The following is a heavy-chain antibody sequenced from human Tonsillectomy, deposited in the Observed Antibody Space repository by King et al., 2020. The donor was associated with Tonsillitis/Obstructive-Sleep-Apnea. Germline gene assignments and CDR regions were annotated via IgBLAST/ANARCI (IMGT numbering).Heavy chain of an antibody. CDR3: ARGAAAGMFDY. V-gene: IGHV4-34*01. J-gene: IGHJ4*02. CDR1: GGSFSVYY. CDR2: INHSGIT. Sequence: VQLQQWGAGLLKPSETLSLTCAVYGGSFSVYYWSWIRQPPGKGLEWIGEINHSGITYYNPSLKSRVTMSVDTSKTQFSLNLTSVTDAATAIYYCARGAAAGMFDYWGQGALVTVSS. D-gene: IGHD6-13*01.